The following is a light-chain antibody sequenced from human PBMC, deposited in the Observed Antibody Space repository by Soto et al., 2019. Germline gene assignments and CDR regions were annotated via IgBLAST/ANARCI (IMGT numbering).Light chain of an antibody. J-gene: IGLJ2*01. CDR2: LNSDGSH. CDR3: QTWGTGIQV. Sequence: QAVVTQSPSASASLGASVKLTCTLSSGHSSYAIAWHQQQPEKGPRYLLKLNSDGSHTKGDGIPDRLSGSSSGAARYLTISSPQSEDEADYYCQTWGTGIQVFGGGTKLTVL. V-gene: IGLV4-69*01. CDR1: SGHSSYA.